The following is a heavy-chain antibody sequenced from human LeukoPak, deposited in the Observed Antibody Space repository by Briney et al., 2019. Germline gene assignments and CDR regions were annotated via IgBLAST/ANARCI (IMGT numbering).Heavy chain of an antibody. Sequence: KTSGTLSLTCTVSGGSISSYYWSWIRQPPGKGLEWIGYIYYSGSTNYNPSLKSRVTISVDTSKNQFSLRLSSVTAADTAVYYCARDRLAYCGGDCYNWFDPWGQGTLVTVSS. CDR2: IYYSGST. V-gene: IGHV4-59*12. J-gene: IGHJ5*02. CDR3: ARDRLAYCGGDCYNWFDP. D-gene: IGHD2-21*02. CDR1: GGSISSYY.